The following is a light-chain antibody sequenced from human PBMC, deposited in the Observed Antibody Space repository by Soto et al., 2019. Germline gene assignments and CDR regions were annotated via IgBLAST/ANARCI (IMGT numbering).Light chain of an antibody. J-gene: IGKJ4*01. V-gene: IGKV1-5*03. CDR2: RAS. Sequence: DIQMTQSPSTLSASVGDRVTITCRASQTMSSWLAWYQQKPGRAPKLLIYRASILNYGVPSRFSGSGSGTEFALTISSLQPDDFATYYCQQYNSFSRLSFGGGTKVEIK. CDR3: QQYNSFSRLS. CDR1: QTMSSW.